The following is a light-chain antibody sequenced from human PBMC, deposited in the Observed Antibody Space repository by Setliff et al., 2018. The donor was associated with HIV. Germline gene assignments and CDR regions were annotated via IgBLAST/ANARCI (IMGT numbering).Light chain of an antibody. J-gene: IGLJ1*01. CDR1: ISNIGSNT. V-gene: IGLV1-44*01. CDR2: SNF. Sequence: QGPSASGTPGQRVTIPCSGSISNIGSNTINWYQRLPGTAPKLLIYSNFQRPSGVPDRFSASKSGTSASLAISGLQSDDEADYYCAAWDDSLNGYVFGTGTKVTVL. CDR3: AAWDDSLNGYV.